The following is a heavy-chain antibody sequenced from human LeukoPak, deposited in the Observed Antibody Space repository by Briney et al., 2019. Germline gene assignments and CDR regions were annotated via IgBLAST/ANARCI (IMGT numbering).Heavy chain of an antibody. CDR2: FDPEDGET. CDR3: ATVSNGILSSSWSPRFFDY. CDR1: GYTLTELS. D-gene: IGHD6-13*01. V-gene: IGHV1-24*01. J-gene: IGHJ4*02. Sequence: ASVKVSRRVSGYTLTELSMHWVRQAPGKGLEWMGGFDPEDGETIYAQKFQGRVTMTEDTSTDTAYMELSSLRSEDTAVYYCATVSNGILSSSWSPRFFDYWGQGTLVTVSS.